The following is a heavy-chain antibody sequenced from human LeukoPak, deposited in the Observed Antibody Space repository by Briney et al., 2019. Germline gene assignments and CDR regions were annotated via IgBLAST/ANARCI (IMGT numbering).Heavy chain of an antibody. Sequence: ASVKVSCKASGYTFTSYDINWVRQATGQGLEWMGWMNPNRGNTGYAQKFQGRVTITRNTSISTAYMELSSLRSEDTAVYYCARGRRITIFGVVTGPHYYYYYMDVWGKGTTVTVSS. V-gene: IGHV1-8*03. CDR2: MNPNRGNT. CDR3: ARGRRITIFGVVTGPHYYYYYMDV. CDR1: GYTFTSYD. J-gene: IGHJ6*03. D-gene: IGHD3-3*01.